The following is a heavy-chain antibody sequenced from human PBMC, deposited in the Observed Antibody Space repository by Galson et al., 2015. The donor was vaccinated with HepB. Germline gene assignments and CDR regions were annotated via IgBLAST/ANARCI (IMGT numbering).Heavy chain of an antibody. D-gene: IGHD3-22*01. V-gene: IGHV1-18*01. Sequence: SVKVSCKASGYTFTSYGISWVRQAPGQGLEWMGWISAYNGNTNYAQKLQGRVTMTTDTSTSTAYMELRSLRSDDTAVYYCARLTDYDSSDLGHYFDYWGQGTLVTVTS. CDR1: GYTFTSYG. J-gene: IGHJ4*02. CDR2: ISAYNGNT. CDR3: ARLTDYDSSDLGHYFDY.